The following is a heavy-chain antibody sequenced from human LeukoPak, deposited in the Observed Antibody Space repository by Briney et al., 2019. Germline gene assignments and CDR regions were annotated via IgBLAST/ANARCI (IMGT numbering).Heavy chain of an antibody. D-gene: IGHD3-22*01. V-gene: IGHV1-18*01. CDR2: ISAYNGNT. Sequence: GASVKDSCKASGYTFTSYGISWVRQAPGQGLEWMGWISAYNGNTKYAQKLQGRVTVTTDTSTSTAYMELRSLRSDDTAVYYCARVRPYYYDTSGCDYWGQGTLVTVSS. CDR3: ARVRPYYYDTSGCDY. J-gene: IGHJ4*02. CDR1: GYTFTSYG.